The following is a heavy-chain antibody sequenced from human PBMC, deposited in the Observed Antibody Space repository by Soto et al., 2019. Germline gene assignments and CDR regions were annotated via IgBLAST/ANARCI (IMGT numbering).Heavy chain of an antibody. D-gene: IGHD6-6*01. J-gene: IGHJ5*02. CDR3: VKAPHSSSPGEFDP. Sequence: HPGGSLRLSCSASGFTFSSYAMHWVRQAPGKGLEYVSAISSNGGSTYYADSVKGRFTISRDNSKNTLYLQMSSLRAEDTVVYYCVKAPHSSSPGEFDPGGQGTLVTVS. CDR1: GFTFSSYA. CDR2: ISSNGGST. V-gene: IGHV3-64D*08.